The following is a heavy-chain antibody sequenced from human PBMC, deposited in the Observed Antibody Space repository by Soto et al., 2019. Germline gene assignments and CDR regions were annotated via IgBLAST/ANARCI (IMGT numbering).Heavy chain of an antibody. Sequence: GGSLRLSCAASGFTFSYYYMSWIRQSPGKGLEWVSYISSSGSTIYYADSVKGRFTISRDNAKNSLYLQMNSLRAEDTAVYYCAPYCGGDRYSWYYYGMDVWGQGTTVTVSS. J-gene: IGHJ6*02. D-gene: IGHD2-21*02. V-gene: IGHV3-11*01. CDR1: GFTFSYYY. CDR3: APYCGGDRYSWYYYGMDV. CDR2: ISSSGSTI.